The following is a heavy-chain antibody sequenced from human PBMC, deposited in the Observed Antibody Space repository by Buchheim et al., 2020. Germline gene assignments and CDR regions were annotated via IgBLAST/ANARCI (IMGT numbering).Heavy chain of an antibody. CDR2: INSDGSST. D-gene: IGHD2-2*01. CDR1: GFTFSSYW. Sequence: EVQLVESGGGLVQPGGSLRLSCAASGFTFSSYWMHWVRQAPGKGLVWVSRINSDGSSTSYADSVKARFTISRDNAKNTLYLQMNSLRAEDTAVYYCAGHYQLPPPDYYYYGMDVWGQGTT. CDR3: AGHYQLPPPDYYYYGMDV. J-gene: IGHJ6*02. V-gene: IGHV3-74*01.